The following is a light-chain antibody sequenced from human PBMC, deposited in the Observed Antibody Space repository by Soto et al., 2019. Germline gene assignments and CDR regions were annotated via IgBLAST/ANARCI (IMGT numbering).Light chain of an antibody. Sequence: QSALTQPASVSGSHGQSITISCTGTGSDVGGYNFVSWYQQHPGKAPKLMIYDVNIRPSGVSNRFSGSKSGNTASLTISGLQAEDEADYYCCSYASSSTRVIFGGGTNVTVL. CDR3: CSYASSSTRVI. V-gene: IGLV2-14*03. J-gene: IGLJ2*01. CDR2: DVN. CDR1: GSDVGGYNF.